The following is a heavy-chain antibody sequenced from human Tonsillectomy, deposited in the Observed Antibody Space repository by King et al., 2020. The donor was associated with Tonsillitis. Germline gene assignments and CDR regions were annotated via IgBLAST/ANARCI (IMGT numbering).Heavy chain of an antibody. Sequence: VQLVESGGGVVRPGRSLRLSCAASGVTFSNYGMHWVRQAPGKGREWGAVIWDDGSQRYYTDTVKGRFTISRDNSKNTLYLQMDTVRAEDTAIYYCAKASPPYDILSGKWFDPWGQGTLVTVSS. D-gene: IGHD3-9*01. CDR3: AKASPPYDILSGKWFDP. J-gene: IGHJ5*02. V-gene: IGHV3-33*06. CDR1: GVTFSNYG. CDR2: IWDDGSQR.